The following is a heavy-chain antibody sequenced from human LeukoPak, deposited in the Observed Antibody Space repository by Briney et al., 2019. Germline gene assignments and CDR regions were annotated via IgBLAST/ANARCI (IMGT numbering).Heavy chain of an antibody. J-gene: IGHJ4*02. CDR1: GFTFSSYW. CDR3: ARGIVGATDDY. D-gene: IGHD1-26*01. CDR2: INSDGSSA. V-gene: IGHV3-74*01. Sequence: SGGSLRLSCAASGFTFSSYWMHWVRQAPGKGLVWVSRINSDGSSASYADSVKGRFTISRDNAKNTLYLQMNSLRAEDTAVYYCARGIVGATDDYWGQGTLVTVSS.